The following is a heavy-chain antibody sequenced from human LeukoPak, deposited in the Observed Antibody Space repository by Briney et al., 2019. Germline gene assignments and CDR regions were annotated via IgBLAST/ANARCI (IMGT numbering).Heavy chain of an antibody. CDR2: IIPILGIA. Sequence: AASVKVSCKASGGTFSSYAISWVRQAPGQGLEWMGRIIPILGIANYAQKFQGRVTMTRDTSISTAYMELSRLRSDDTAVYYCARDPISQIVVVPAAMEMDVWGKGTTVTVSS. D-gene: IGHD2-2*01. J-gene: IGHJ6*04. CDR3: ARDPISQIVVVPAAMEMDV. CDR1: GGTFSSYA. V-gene: IGHV1-69*04.